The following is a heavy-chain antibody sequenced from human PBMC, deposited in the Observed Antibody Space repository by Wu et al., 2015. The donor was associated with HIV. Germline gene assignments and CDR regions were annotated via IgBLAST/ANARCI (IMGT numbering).Heavy chain of an antibody. CDR3: ARDQQWPSTYYYYYGMDV. D-gene: IGHD6-19*01. V-gene: IGHV1-18*01. J-gene: IGHJ6*02. CDR1: GYNFAAYG. CDR2: ISAYDGNT. Sequence: QVQLVQSGAEMKKPGASVKVSCKAFGYNFAAYGVTWVRQAPGQGLEWIGWISAYDGNTNYAQNLQGRVTMTTDTSTSTAYMELRSLRSDDTAVYYCARDQQWPSTYYYYYGMDVWGQGTTVTVSS.